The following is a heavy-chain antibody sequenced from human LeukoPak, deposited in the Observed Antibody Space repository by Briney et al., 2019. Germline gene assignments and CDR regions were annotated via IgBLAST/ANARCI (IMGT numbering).Heavy chain of an antibody. CDR2: FDPEDGET. Sequence: EASVKVSCKVSGYTLTGLSMHWVRQAPGKGLEWMGGFDPEDGETIYAQKFQGRVTMTEDTSTDTAYMELSSLRPEDTAVYYCATGGIGGITQYWGQGTLVTVSS. CDR1: GYTLTGLS. D-gene: IGHD1-20*01. V-gene: IGHV1-24*01. J-gene: IGHJ4*02. CDR3: ATGGIGGITQY.